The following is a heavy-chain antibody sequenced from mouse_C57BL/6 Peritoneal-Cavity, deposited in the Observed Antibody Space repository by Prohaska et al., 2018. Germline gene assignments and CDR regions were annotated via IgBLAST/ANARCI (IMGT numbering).Heavy chain of an antibody. CDR3: ARDYYADY. J-gene: IGHJ2*01. V-gene: IGHV1-55*01. Sequence: FTFTSYWITWVKQRPGQGLEWIGDIYPGSGSTNYNEKFKSKATLTVDTSSSTAYMQLSSLTSDDSAVYYCARDYYADYWGKCATLTVSS. CDR2: IYPGSGST. CDR1: FTFTSYW.